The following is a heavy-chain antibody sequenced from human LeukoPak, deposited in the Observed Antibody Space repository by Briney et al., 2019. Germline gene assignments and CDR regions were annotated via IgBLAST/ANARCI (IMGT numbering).Heavy chain of an antibody. CDR3: ARGAGSGAFLIDY. CDR1: GYTFTRYS. J-gene: IGHJ4*02. Sequence: EASVKVSCKASGYTFTRYSMHWVRQAPGQALEWMGLSNGDKGNTRYSQEFQGRVTITRDTSASTAYMELSSLRSEDMAVYYCARGAGSGAFLIDYWGQGTLVTVSS. CDR2: SNGDKGNT. D-gene: IGHD3-10*01. V-gene: IGHV1-3*02.